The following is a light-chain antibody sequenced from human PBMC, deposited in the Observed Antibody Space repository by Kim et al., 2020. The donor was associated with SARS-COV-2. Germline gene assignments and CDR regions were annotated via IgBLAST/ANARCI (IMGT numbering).Light chain of an antibody. CDR3: QQRGSWPPALT. CDR1: HNVDIS. J-gene: IGKJ4*01. V-gene: IGKV3-11*01. CDR2: DAA. Sequence: GGSATLCSRASHNVDISLAWYQQTPGQAPRLLIYDAAVRAAGIPDRFSGSGSGNDFTLTIGSLAPEDFAIYYCQQRGSWPPALTFGGGTKVDIK.